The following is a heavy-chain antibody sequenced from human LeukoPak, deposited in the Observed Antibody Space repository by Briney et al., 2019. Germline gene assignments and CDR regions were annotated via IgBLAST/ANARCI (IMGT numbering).Heavy chain of an antibody. Sequence: MPGGSLRLSCAASGFTFSSYSMNWVRQAPGKGLEWVSSISSSSSYIYYADSVKGRFTISRDNAKNSLYLQMNSLRAEDTAVYYCARGHRPYGYYYYYMDVWGKGTTVTISS. CDR1: GFTFSSYS. CDR3: ARGHRPYGYYYYYMDV. V-gene: IGHV3-21*04. CDR2: ISSSSSYI. D-gene: IGHD3-10*01. J-gene: IGHJ6*03.